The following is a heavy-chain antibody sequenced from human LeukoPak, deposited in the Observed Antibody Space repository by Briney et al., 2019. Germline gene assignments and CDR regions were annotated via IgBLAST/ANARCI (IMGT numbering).Heavy chain of an antibody. CDR2: TKEDGSGS. CDR1: GFTFSNYG. J-gene: IGHJ4*02. D-gene: IGHD2-15*01. V-gene: IGHV3-7*01. Sequence: GRSLRLSCAASGFTFSNYGMHWVRRAPGKGLEWVANTKEDGSGSSYVDSVKGRFTISRDNAKNSLYLQMNSLRAEDTAVYYCAKGGVVGTRYYFDSWGQGTLVTVSS. CDR3: AKGGVVGTRYYFDS.